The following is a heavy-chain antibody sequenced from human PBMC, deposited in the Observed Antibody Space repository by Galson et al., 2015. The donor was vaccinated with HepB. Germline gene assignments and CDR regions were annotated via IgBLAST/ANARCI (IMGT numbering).Heavy chain of an antibody. V-gene: IGHV3-23*01. J-gene: IGHJ4*02. CDR3: AKAVSGSRSYGSGNYYKFAYLDLAFDY. Sequence: SLRLSCAASGFTFSSYAMSWVRQAPGKGLEWVSTISGSGGSTYYADSVKGRFTISRDNSKNTLSLQMNSLRVEDTAVYYCAKAVSGSRSYGSGNYYKFAYLDLAFDYWGQGTLVTVSS. D-gene: IGHD3-10*01. CDR1: GFTFSSYA. CDR2: ISGSGGST.